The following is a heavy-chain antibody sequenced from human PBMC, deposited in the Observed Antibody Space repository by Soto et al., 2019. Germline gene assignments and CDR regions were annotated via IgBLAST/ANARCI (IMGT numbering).Heavy chain of an antibody. V-gene: IGHV4-59*01. CDR2: IYYSGST. Sequence: QVQLQESGPGLVKPSETLSLTCTVSGGSISSYYWSWIRQPPGKGLESIGYIYYSGSTNYNPSLKGRVTISVDTSQTHLSLTLSSVTGADTAVYYCAREGDSSSSYGWGALDLWGPGTMVPVSS. CDR1: GGSISSYY. J-gene: IGHJ3*01. D-gene: IGHD6-13*01. CDR3: AREGDSSSSYGWGALDL.